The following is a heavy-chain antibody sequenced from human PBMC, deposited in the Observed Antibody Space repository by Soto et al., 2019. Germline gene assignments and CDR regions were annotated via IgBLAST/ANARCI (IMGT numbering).Heavy chain of an antibody. CDR3: ARGGGRGYNELDP. D-gene: IGHD5-12*01. CDR2: INPNSGGT. J-gene: IGHJ5*02. CDR1: GYTFTAYY. Sequence: ASVKVSCKASGYTFTAYYMHWVRQAPGQGLEWMGWINPNSGGTYHAQNFQGRVTMTRDTSTTTAYMELASLRSDDTAVYYCARGGGRGYNELDPWGHGTLVTVSS. V-gene: IGHV1-2*02.